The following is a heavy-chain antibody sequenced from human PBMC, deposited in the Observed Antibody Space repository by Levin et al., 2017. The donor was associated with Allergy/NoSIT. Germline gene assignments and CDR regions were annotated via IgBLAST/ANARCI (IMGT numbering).Heavy chain of an antibody. V-gene: IGHV3-53*01. D-gene: IGHD3-10*01. J-gene: IGHJ4*02. CDR1: GLIVNSNY. CDR2: IYSGGSR. Sequence: PGGSLRLSCVVSGLIVNSNYMSWVRQAPGKGLEWVSVIYSGGSRYYADSVKGRFTISRDNSKNTLSLQMNSLRAEDTAVYYCARAHGWVGGDYFFDYWGQGTLVTVSS. CDR3: ARAHGWVGGDYFFDY.